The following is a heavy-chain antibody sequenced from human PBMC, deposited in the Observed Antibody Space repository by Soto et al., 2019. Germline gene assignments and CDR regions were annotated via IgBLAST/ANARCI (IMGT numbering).Heavy chain of an antibody. D-gene: IGHD3-3*01. CDR2: INHSGST. J-gene: IGHJ4*02. Sequence: SETLSLTCAVYGWSFSGDYWSWIRQPPGKGLEWIGEINHSGSTNYNPSLKSRVTISVDTSKNQFSLKLSSVTAAATAVYYCARGAGFWSGYYTERRTYFDYWGPGTLVTVSS. CDR3: ARGAGFWSGYYTERRTYFDY. CDR1: GWSFSGDY. V-gene: IGHV4-34*01.